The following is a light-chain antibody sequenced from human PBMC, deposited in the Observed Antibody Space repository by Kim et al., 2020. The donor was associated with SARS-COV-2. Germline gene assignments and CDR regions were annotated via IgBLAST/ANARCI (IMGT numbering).Light chain of an antibody. V-gene: IGKV3-20*01. CDR3: QQYGSSPQT. J-gene: IGKJ1*01. CDR2: DAS. CDR1: QSVTSNY. Sequence: EIVLTQSPGTQSLSPGERATLSCRASQSVTSNYLAWYQQKPGQAPRLLIFDASSRATGVPDRFSGSGSGTDFTLTISRLEPEDFAVYYCQQYGSSPQTFGQGTEVDIK.